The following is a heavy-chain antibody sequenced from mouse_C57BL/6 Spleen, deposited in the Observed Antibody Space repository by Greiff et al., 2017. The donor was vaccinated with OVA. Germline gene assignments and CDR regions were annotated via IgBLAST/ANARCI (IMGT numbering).Heavy chain of an antibody. CDR1: GYSITSGYV. CDR2: ISYSGST. CDR3: ARARDGGAMDY. J-gene: IGHJ4*01. V-gene: IGHV3-1*01. Sequence: EVKLQESGPGMVKPSQSLSLTCTVTGYSITSGYVWHWIRHLPGNKLEWMGYISYSGSTNYNPSLKSRISIAEDTSRNQFFLKLNSMTIEDTATYYCARARDGGAMDYWGQGTSVTVSS. D-gene: IGHD2-13*01.